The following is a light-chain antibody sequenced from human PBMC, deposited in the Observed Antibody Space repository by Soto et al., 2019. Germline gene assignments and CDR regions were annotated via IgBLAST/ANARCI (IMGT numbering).Light chain of an antibody. J-gene: IGLJ2*01. CDR1: SSDVGLYNR. CDR3: SSCTRSATEV. V-gene: IGLV2-18*02. Sequence: QSVLTQPPSVSGSPGQSVTISCTGTSSDVGLYNRVSWYQQPPGTAPKLMIYEVTNRPSAVPDRFSGSKSGNTASLTISGLQAEDEADYYCSSCTRSATEVFGGGTKVTVL. CDR2: EVT.